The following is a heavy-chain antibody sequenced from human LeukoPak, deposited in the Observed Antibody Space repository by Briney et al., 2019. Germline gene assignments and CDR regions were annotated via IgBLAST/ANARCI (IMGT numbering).Heavy chain of an antibody. J-gene: IGHJ4*02. CDR3: AKWGDYDVLTGYYVSDY. CDR1: GFTFSSYW. Sequence: PGGSLRLSCAASGFTFSSYWMSWVRQAPGKGLEWVANIKQDGSEKYYVDSVKGRFTISRDNAKNSLYLQMNSLRAEDTAVYYCAKWGDYDVLTGYYVSDYWGQGTLVTVSS. V-gene: IGHV3-7*03. CDR2: IKQDGSEK. D-gene: IGHD3-9*01.